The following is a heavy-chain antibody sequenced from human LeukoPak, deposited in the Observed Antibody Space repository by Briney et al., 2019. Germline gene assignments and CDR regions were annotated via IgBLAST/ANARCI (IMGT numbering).Heavy chain of an antibody. J-gene: IGHJ4*02. D-gene: IGHD5-18*01. CDR2: INSDGGST. Sequence: GGSLRLSCAASGFTFSSYWMHWVRQAPGKGLVWVSRINSDGGSTSYADSVKGRFTISRDNAKNTLYLQMNSLRAEDTAVYYCARDRDTAMVDYWGQGTLVTVSS. V-gene: IGHV3-74*01. CDR3: ARDRDTAMVDY. CDR1: GFTFSSYW.